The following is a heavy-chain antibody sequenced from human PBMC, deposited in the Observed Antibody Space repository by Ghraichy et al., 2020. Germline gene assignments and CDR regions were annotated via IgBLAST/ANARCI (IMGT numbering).Heavy chain of an antibody. Sequence: SQTLSLTCAISGDSVSSNSAAWNWIRQSPSRGLEWLGRTYYRSKWYNDYAVSVKSRITINPDTSKNQFSLQLNSVTPEDTAVYYCARDRVFGVVQGSSYGMDVWGQGTTVTVSS. CDR2: TYYRSKWYN. CDR3: ARDRVFGVVQGSSYGMDV. J-gene: IGHJ6*02. CDR1: GDSVSSNSAA. D-gene: IGHD6-6*01. V-gene: IGHV6-1*01.